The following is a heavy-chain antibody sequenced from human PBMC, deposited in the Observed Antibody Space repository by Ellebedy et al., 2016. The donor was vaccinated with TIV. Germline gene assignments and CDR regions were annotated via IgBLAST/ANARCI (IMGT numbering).Heavy chain of an antibody. CDR3: ARPSLYSGSSRYGMDV. CDR1: GYGFTRYW. CDR2: IYPADSDT. Sequence: GESLKISXKGSGYGFTRYWLGWVRQMPGKGLEWMGIIYPADSDTRYSPSFQGQITISADRSISTAYLLWSSLKASDTAIYYCARPSLYSGSSRYGMDVWGQGTTVTVPS. V-gene: IGHV5-51*01. J-gene: IGHJ6*02. D-gene: IGHD6-6*01.